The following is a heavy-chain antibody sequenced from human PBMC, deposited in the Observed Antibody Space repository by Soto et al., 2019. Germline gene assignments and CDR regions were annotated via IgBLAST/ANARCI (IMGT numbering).Heavy chain of an antibody. V-gene: IGHV3-11*01. D-gene: IGHD4-17*01. CDR2: ISSSGSTI. CDR3: AKFSTVTTSLYSYYYGLDV. J-gene: IGHJ6*02. Sequence: GGPLRLSCAASGFTFSDYYMSWIRQAPGKGLEWVSYISSSGSTIYYAVSVKGRFTISRNNAKNSLYLQMNSLRAEDTALYYCAKFSTVTTSLYSYYYGLDVWGQGRTATVS. CDR1: GFTFSDYY.